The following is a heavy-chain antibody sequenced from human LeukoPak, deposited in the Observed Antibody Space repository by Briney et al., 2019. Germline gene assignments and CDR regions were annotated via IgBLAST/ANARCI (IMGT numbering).Heavy chain of an antibody. V-gene: IGHV1-8*03. CDR2: LNPNRGTT. D-gene: IGHD3-10*01. CDR3: ARGLYNYGSGGGYNWFDP. J-gene: IGHJ5*02. CDR1: GSPFSSYE. Sequence: APVKVSCKASGSPFSSYEINWVRQATGHGVEGWGWLNPNRGTTGYAQKFQGRVTITRNTSISTAYMELSSLRSEDTAVYYCARGLYNYGSGGGYNWFDPWGQGTLVTVSS.